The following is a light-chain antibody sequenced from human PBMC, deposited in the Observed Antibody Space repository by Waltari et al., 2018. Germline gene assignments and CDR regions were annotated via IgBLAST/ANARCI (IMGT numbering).Light chain of an antibody. CDR2: EVN. V-gene: IGLV2-8*01. CDR1: SSDIGGYNF. Sequence: QSALTQPPSASGSAGQSVTISCTGTSSDIGGYNFVSWYQQHPGKVPKLIISEVNKRPSGVPDRFSGSKSGNTASLTVSGLQAEDEADYYCSSYAGTKNPYVFGTGTKVTVL. CDR3: SSYAGTKNPYV. J-gene: IGLJ1*01.